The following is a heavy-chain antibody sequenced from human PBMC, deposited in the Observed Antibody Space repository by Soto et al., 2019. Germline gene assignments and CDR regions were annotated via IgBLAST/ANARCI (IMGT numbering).Heavy chain of an antibody. J-gene: IGHJ6*02. CDR3: ARADYSDYYYGVDV. D-gene: IGHD4-4*01. V-gene: IGHV4-30-4*01. CDR1: GGSISSCDYY. Sequence: SETLSLTCTVSGGSISSCDYYWSWIRQPPGKGLEWIGYIHYSGSTHYNPSLKSRVTISGDTSKNQFSLKLSSVTAADTAVYYCARADYSDYYYGVDVWGQGTTVTVS. CDR2: IHYSGST.